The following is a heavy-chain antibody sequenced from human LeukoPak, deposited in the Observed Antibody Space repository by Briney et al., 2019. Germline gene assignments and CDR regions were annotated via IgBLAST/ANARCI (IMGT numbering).Heavy chain of an antibody. J-gene: IGHJ3*02. CDR3: ARHLRGCTNGVCYFNAFDI. CDR2: IYYSGST. CDR1: GGSISSSSYY. D-gene: IGHD2-8*01. V-gene: IGHV4-39*01. Sequence: SETLSLTCTVSGGSISSSSYYWGWIRQPPGKGLEWIGSIYYSGSTYYNPSLKRRVTISVDTSKNQFSLKLSSVTAADTAVYYCARHLRGCTNGVCYFNAFDIWGQGTMVTVSS.